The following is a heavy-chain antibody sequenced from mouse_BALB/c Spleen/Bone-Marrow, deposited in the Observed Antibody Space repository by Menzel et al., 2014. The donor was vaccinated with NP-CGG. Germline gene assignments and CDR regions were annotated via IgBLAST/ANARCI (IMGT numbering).Heavy chain of an antibody. CDR2: ISSGSSTI. Sequence: EVQLVESGGGLVQPGGSRKLSCAASGFTFSSFGMHWVRQAPEKGLEWVAYISSGSSTIYYADTVKGRFTISRDTPENTLFLQMTSLRSEDTAMYYCARGGNFAWFAYWGQGTLVTVSA. CDR1: GFTFSSFG. CDR3: ARGGNFAWFAY. J-gene: IGHJ3*01. D-gene: IGHD2-1*01. V-gene: IGHV5-17*02.